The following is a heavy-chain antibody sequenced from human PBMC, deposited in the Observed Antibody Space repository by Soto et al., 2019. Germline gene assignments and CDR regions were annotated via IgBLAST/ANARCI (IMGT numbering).Heavy chain of an antibody. V-gene: IGHV3-30*18. CDR2: ISYDGSNK. CDR3: AKERSSGWYPLDGMDV. Sequence: QVQLVESGGGVVQPGRSLRLSCAASGFTFSSYGMHWVRQAPGKGLEWVAVISYDGSNKYYADSVKGRFTISRDNSQNTLYLQMNSLRAEDTAVYYCAKERSSGWYPLDGMDVWGQGTTVTVSS. J-gene: IGHJ6*02. D-gene: IGHD6-19*01. CDR1: GFTFSSYG.